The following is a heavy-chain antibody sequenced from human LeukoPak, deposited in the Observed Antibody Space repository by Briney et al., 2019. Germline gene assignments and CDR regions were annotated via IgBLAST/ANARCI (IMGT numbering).Heavy chain of an antibody. V-gene: IGHV3-33*01. D-gene: IGHD6-13*01. CDR1: GFISRNKG. CDR2: LWDGPSKE. Sequence: GGSLRLSCATSGFISRNKGKDWVRQAPANGLEWVAVLWDGPSKEYYADSVKGRFTISRDNSKNILYLEMNSLRADATGVYYCARRRLEGSSSWYIDYWGQGTLVTVSS. CDR3: ARRRLEGSSSWYIDY. J-gene: IGHJ4*02.